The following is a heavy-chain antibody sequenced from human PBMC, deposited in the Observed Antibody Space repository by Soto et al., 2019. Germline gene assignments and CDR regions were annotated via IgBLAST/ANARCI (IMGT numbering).Heavy chain of an antibody. Sequence: QVQLQQWGAGLLKPSETLSLTCAVYGGSFSGYYWSWIRQPPGKGLEWIGEINHSGSTNYNPSLKSRATISVDTSKNQFSLKLSSVTAADTAVYYCASRPGYSSSWPEGYWGQGTLVTVSS. J-gene: IGHJ4*02. D-gene: IGHD6-13*01. CDR1: GGSFSGYY. V-gene: IGHV4-34*01. CDR3: ASRPGYSSSWPEGY. CDR2: INHSGST.